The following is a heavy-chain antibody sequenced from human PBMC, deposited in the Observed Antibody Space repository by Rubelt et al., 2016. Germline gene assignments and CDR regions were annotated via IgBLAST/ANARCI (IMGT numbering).Heavy chain of an antibody. CDR1: GYTFTSYG. D-gene: IGHD5-24*01. CDR3: VRRDGYNWDDAFDI. V-gene: IGHV1-18*01. Sequence: QVQLVQSGAEVKKPGASVKVSCTASGYTFTSYGISWVRQAPGQGLEWLGWISAYHGNTNYAQQLQGRVTMTPDTSTSTAYMELRSLRSDDTAVYYGVRRDGYNWDDAFDIWGQGTMVTVSS. J-gene: IGHJ3*02. CDR2: ISAYHGNT.